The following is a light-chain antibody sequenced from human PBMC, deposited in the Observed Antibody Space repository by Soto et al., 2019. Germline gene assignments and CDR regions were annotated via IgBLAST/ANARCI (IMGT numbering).Light chain of an antibody. V-gene: IGKV1-27*01. CDR2: EAS. CDR3: QNFDSAPQT. Sequence: DIQMTQSPSSLSASVGDRVTITCRSSQGIRHYLAWYQQKPGKVPKPLIYEASNLQSGVPSRFRGGGSGTEFTLTISSLQPEGVASCYCQNFDSAPQTFGQGTKVDIK. CDR1: QGIRHY. J-gene: IGKJ1*01.